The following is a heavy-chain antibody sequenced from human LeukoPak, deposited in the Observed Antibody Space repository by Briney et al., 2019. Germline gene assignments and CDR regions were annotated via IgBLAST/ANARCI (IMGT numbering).Heavy chain of an antibody. CDR1: GLTSLSYA. J-gene: IGHJ4*02. Sequence: GRSLRLSCAASGLTSLSYAMSWVPDTPPKGLGWVSAISVTGGSTFYADPVKGRFTVSRDNSKTTSHLQMNILRPEAPPVYYCAKGGYGGYSNGGHFGYWGQGTLVTVSS. D-gene: IGHD5-18*01. V-gene: IGHV3-23*01. CDR2: ISVTGGST. CDR3: AKGGYGGYSNGGHFGY.